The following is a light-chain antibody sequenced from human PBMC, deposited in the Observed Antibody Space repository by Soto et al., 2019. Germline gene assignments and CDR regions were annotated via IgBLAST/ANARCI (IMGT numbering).Light chain of an antibody. CDR1: QSVNAY. Sequence: VLTQSPVTLSLSPGERATLSCRASQSVNAYLAWYQQKPGQAPRLLIYGASTRATGIPARFSGSGSGTEFTLTISSLQSEDFAVYYCQQYNNWPLTFGGGTKVDIK. CDR3: QQYNNWPLT. V-gene: IGKV3D-15*01. CDR2: GAS. J-gene: IGKJ4*01.